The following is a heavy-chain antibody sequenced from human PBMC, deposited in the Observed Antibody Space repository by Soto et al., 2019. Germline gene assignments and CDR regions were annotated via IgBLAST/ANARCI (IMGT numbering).Heavy chain of an antibody. CDR3: ARNGPLSIAAAGNDAFDI. D-gene: IGHD6-13*01. V-gene: IGHV3-30*03. J-gene: IGHJ3*02. CDR1: GFTFSSYG. Sequence: QVQLVESGGGVVQPGRSLRLSCAASGFTFSSYGMHWVRQAPGKGLEWGAVISYDGSNKYYADSVKGRFTISRDNSKNTLYLQMNSLRAEDTAVYYCARNGPLSIAAAGNDAFDIWGQGTMVTVSS. CDR2: ISYDGSNK.